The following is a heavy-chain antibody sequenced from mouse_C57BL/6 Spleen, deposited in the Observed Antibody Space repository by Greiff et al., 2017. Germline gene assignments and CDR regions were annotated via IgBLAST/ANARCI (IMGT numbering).Heavy chain of an antibody. D-gene: IGHD1-1*01. CDR3: ASAGGGSSPWYLDV. J-gene: IGHJ1*03. V-gene: IGHV1-53*01. Sequence: QVQLQQPGTELVKPGASVKLSCKASGYTFTSYWMHWVKQRPGQGLEWIGNINPSNGGTNYNEKFKSKATLTADKSSSTAYMQLSSLTSEDSAVYDCASAGGGSSPWYLDVWGTGTTVTVSS. CDR2: INPSNGGT. CDR1: GYTFTSYW.